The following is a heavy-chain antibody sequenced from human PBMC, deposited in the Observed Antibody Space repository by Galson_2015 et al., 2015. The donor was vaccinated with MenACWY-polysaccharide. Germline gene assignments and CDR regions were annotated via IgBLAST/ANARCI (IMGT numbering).Heavy chain of an antibody. D-gene: IGHD5-24*01. CDR2: ISTSGGTT. Sequence: APGKGLEWVSTISTSGGTTSYADSVKGRITISRDNSKNTLYLQVNSLTAADTAMYYCARGQDPYKTGFWGQGTLVTVSS. J-gene: IGHJ4*02. CDR3: ARGQDPYKTGF. V-gene: IGHV3-23*01.